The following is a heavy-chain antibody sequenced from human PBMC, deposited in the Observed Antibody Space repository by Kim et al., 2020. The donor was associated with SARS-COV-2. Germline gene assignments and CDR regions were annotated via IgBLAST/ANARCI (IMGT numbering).Heavy chain of an antibody. D-gene: IGHD3-10*01. J-gene: IGHJ5*02. V-gene: IGHV4-39*07. Sequence: LTSRVTISVDTSKNQFSLKLSSVTAADTAVYYCARASGLWFGESNNWFDPWGQGTLVTVSS. CDR3: ARASGLWFGESNNWFDP.